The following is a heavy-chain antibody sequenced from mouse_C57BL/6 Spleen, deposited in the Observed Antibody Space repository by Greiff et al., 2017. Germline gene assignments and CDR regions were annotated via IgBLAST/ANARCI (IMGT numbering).Heavy chain of an antibody. D-gene: IGHD2-2*01. CDR2: INPYNGGT. Sequence: EVHLVESGPVLVKPGASVKMSCKASGYTFTDYYMNWVKQSHGKSLEWIGVINPYNGGTSYNQKFKGKATLTVDKSSSTAYMELNSLTSEDSAVYYCASDPMVTGFAYWGQGTLVTVSA. CDR1: GYTFTDYY. V-gene: IGHV1-19*01. CDR3: ASDPMVTGFAY. J-gene: IGHJ3*01.